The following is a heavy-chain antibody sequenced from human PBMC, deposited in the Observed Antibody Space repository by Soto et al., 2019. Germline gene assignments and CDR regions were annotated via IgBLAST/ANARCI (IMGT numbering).Heavy chain of an antibody. CDR3: ATVRAARPRYYYYYGMDV. CDR2: FDPEDGET. Sequence: ASVKVSCKVSGYTLTELSMHCVRQAPGKVLEWMGGFDPEDGETIYAQKFQGRVTMTEDTSTDTAYMELSSLRSEDTAVYYCATVRAARPRYYYYYGMDVWGQGTTVTVSS. D-gene: IGHD6-6*01. J-gene: IGHJ6*02. V-gene: IGHV1-24*01. CDR1: GYTLTELS.